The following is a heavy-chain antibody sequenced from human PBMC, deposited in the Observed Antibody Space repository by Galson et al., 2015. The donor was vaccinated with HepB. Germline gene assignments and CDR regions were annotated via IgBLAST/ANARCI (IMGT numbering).Heavy chain of an antibody. Sequence: SETLSLTCAVYGGSFSGYYWSWIRQPPGKGLEWIGEINHSGSTNYNPSLKSRVTISVDTSKNQFSLKLSSVTAADTAVYYCATSGPQYSSSSYYYMDVWGKGTTVTVSS. J-gene: IGHJ6*03. CDR2: INHSGST. CDR1: GGSFSGYY. V-gene: IGHV4-34*01. D-gene: IGHD6-6*01. CDR3: ATSGPQYSSSSYYYMDV.